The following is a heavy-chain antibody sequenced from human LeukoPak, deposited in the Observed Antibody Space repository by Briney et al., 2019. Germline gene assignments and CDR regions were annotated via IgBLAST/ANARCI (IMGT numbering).Heavy chain of an antibody. D-gene: IGHD2-2*02. Sequence: GGSLRLSCAASGFTFSDYYMSWIRQAPGKGLEWVSYISSGGSTIYYADSVKGRFTISRDNARNSLYLQMNSLRAEVTAVYYCARGVPASISVGYYMDVWGKGTTVTVSS. CDR2: ISSGGSTI. CDR1: GFTFSDYY. V-gene: IGHV3-11*01. J-gene: IGHJ6*03. CDR3: ARGVPASISVGYYMDV.